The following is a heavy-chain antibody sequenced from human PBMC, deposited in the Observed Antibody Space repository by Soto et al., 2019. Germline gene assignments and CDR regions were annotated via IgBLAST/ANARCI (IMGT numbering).Heavy chain of an antibody. CDR2: ISRSGDRT. CDR3: ARARCSSGQCYYFDY. V-gene: IGHV3-64*02. D-gene: IGHD2-15*01. CDR1: GFTFSSYN. Sequence: EVQLVESGEGLVQPGGSLRLSRAASGFTFSSYNIHWIRQAPGKGLEFVSAISRSGDRTYYADSVKGRFTITRHNSKNTVWLQMGSLRAEDMAVYYCARARCSSGQCYYFDYWGRGALVSVSS. J-gene: IGHJ4*02.